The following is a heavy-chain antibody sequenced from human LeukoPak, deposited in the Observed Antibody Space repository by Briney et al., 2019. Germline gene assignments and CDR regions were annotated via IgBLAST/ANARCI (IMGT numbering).Heavy chain of an antibody. Sequence: GGSLRLSCAASGFTFSSYGMHWVRQAPGKGLEWVAVIWYDGSNKYYADSVKGRFTISRDNSKNTLYLQMNSLRAEDTAVYYCARSGRRGNKGYYFDYWGQGTLVTVSS. D-gene: IGHD1/OR15-1a*01. J-gene: IGHJ4*02. CDR3: ARSGRRGNKGYYFDY. CDR2: IWYDGSNK. CDR1: GFTFSSYG. V-gene: IGHV3-33*01.